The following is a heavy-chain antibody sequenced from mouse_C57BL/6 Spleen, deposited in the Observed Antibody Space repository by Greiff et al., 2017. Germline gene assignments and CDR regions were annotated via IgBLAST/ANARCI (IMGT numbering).Heavy chain of an antibody. V-gene: IGHV1-80*01. CDR2: IYPGDGDT. Sequence: QVQLQQSGAELVKPGASVKISCKASGYAFSSYWMNWVKQRPGKGLEWIGQIYPGDGDTNYNGKFKGKATLTADNSSSTAYMPLSSLTSEDSAVYFCAKALLRSLYFDVWGTGTTVTVSS. CDR1: GYAFSSYW. D-gene: IGHD1-1*01. J-gene: IGHJ1*03. CDR3: AKALLRSLYFDV.